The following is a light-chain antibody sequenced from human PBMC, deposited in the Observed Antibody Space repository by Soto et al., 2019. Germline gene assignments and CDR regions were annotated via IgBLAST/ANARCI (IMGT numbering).Light chain of an antibody. J-gene: IGKJ3*01. CDR3: QQRSNWLFT. CDR2: DAS. CDR1: QSVSSY. Sequence: EIVLTQSTATLSLSPGERATLSCRASQSVSSYLAWYQQKPGQAPRLLIYDASNRATGIPARFSGSGSGTDFTLTISSLEPADFAVYYCQQRSNWLFTFGPGTKVDIK. V-gene: IGKV3-11*01.